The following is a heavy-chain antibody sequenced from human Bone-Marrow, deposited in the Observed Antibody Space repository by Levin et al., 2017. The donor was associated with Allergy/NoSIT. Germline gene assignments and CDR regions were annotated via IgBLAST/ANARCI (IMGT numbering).Heavy chain of an antibody. CDR1: GASISSSNW. D-gene: IGHD3-9*01. J-gene: IGHJ4*02. V-gene: IGHV4-4*02. CDR2: IYHTGNT. Sequence: GSLRLSCAVSGASISSSNWWSWVRQPPGKGLEWIGEIYHTGNTNYIPSLKSRVIMSVDKSKNQFSLRLSSVTAADTAVYYCARRKTGYKPLDYWGQGTLVTVSS. CDR3: ARRKTGYKPLDY.